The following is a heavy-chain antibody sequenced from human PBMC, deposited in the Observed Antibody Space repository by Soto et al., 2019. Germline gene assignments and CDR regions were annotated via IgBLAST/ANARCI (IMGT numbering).Heavy chain of an antibody. D-gene: IGHD3-10*01. V-gene: IGHV3-23*01. J-gene: IGHJ2*01. Sequence: EVQLLESGGGLVQPGGSLRLSCDGSGFTFPNYGMTWVRQAPGQGLEWVSSVSGDGFTAYYADSVKGRFTISRDNSKNTVYVQMNSLRAEDTAVHYCAKEASVPSFGEFWFFDLWGRGTPVTVSS. CDR1: GFTFPNYG. CDR3: AKEASVPSFGEFWFFDL. CDR2: VSGDGFTA.